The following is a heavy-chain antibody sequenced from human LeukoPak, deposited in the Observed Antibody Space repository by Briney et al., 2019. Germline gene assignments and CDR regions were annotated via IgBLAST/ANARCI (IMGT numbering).Heavy chain of an antibody. CDR2: ISYDGSNK. V-gene: IGHV3-30*18. CDR1: GFTFSSYG. Sequence: GGSLRLSCAASGFTFSSYGMHWVRQAPGKGLEWVAVISYDGSNKYYADSVKGRFTISRDNSKNTLYLQMNSLRAGDTAVYYCAKEGWGCSSTSCYESWFDLWGQGTLVTVSS. J-gene: IGHJ5*02. D-gene: IGHD2-2*01. CDR3: AKEGWGCSSTSCYESWFDL.